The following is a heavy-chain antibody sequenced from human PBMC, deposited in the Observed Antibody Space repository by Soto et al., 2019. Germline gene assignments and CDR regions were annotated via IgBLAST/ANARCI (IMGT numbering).Heavy chain of an antibody. Sequence: SETLSLTCTVSGGSISSYYWSWIRQPPGKGLEWIGYIYYSGSTNYNPSLKSRVTISVDTSKNQFSLKLSSVTAADTAVYYCATYDSSGYDPYDYWGQGTLVTVSS. D-gene: IGHD3-22*01. CDR2: IYYSGST. V-gene: IGHV4-59*01. J-gene: IGHJ4*02. CDR1: GGSISSYY. CDR3: ATYDSSGYDPYDY.